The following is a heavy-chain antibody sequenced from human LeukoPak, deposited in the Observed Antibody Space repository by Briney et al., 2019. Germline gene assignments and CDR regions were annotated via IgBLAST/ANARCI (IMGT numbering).Heavy chain of an antibody. V-gene: IGHV3-15*01. CDR3: TTDSSVTMVRGASDY. D-gene: IGHD3-10*01. J-gene: IGHJ4*02. CDR1: GFTFSNAW. CDR2: IKSKTDGGTT. Sequence: PGGSLRLSCAACGFTFSNAWMSWVRQAPGKGLEWVGRIKSKTDGGTTDYAAPVKGRFTISRDDSKNTLYLQMNSLKTEDTAVYYCTTDSSVTMVRGASDYWGQGTLVTVFS.